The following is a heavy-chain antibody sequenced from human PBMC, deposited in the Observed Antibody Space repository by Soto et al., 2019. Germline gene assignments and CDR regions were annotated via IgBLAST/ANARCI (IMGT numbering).Heavy chain of an antibody. CDR1: GGTFSSYA. V-gene: IGHV1-69*01. CDR3: ARRRESRWEPDDAFEI. D-gene: IGHD1-26*01. J-gene: IGHJ3*02. CDR2: IIPIFGTA. Sequence: QVQLVQSGAEVKKPGSSVKVSCKASGGTFSSYAISGVRQAPGQGLEWMGGIIPIFGTANYAQKFQGRVTITADESTSTAYMELSSLRSEDTAVYYCARRRESRWEPDDAFEIWGQGTMVTVSS.